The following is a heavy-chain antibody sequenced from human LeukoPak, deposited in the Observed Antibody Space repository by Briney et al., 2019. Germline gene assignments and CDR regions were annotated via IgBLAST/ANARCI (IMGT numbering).Heavy chain of an antibody. J-gene: IGHJ6*04. Sequence: GGSLRLSCAASGFTFSSYGMHWVRQAPGRGLEWVSYISSSGSTIYYADSVKGRFTISRDNAKNSLYLQMNSLRAEDTAVYYCAELGITMIGGVWGKGTTVTISS. D-gene: IGHD3-10*02. V-gene: IGHV3-48*04. CDR3: AELGITMIGGV. CDR2: ISSSGSTI. CDR1: GFTFSSYG.